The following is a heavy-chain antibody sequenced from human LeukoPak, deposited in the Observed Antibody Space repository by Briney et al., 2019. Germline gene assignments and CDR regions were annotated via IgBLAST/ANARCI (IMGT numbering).Heavy chain of an antibody. CDR3: ARGTYYYDSSGYLGDAFDI. CDR2: IYGGGSS. V-gene: IGHV3-53*01. D-gene: IGHD3-22*01. J-gene: IGHJ3*02. Sequence: PGGSLRLSCAAPGFTVNNNYLSWVRPAPGKGLEWVSVIYGGGSSYYADSVKGRFTISRDNSKNTLFLQMNSLRAEDTAVYYCARGTYYYDSSGYLGDAFDIWGQGTMVTVSS. CDR1: GFTVNNNY.